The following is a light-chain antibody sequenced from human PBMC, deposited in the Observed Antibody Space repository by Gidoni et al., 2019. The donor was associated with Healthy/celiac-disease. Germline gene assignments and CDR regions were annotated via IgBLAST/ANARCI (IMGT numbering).Light chain of an antibody. J-gene: IGKJ1*01. CDR3: QQYNNWPQT. CDR1: QSGSSK. CDR2: GAS. Sequence: EIVMTQSPAHLSVSPGERATLSCRASQSGSSKLAWYQQKPGQAPRLLIYGASTRATGIPARLSGSGSGTEFTLTISSLQSEEFAGYYCQQYNNWPQTFGQGTTVEIK. V-gene: IGKV3-15*01.